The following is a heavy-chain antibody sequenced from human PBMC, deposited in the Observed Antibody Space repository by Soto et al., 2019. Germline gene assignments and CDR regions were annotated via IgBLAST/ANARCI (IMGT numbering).Heavy chain of an antibody. J-gene: IGHJ3*02. CDR2: MSHSGGT. CDR1: GGFVSSGSYY. Sequence: QVQLQQWGAGLLKPSETLSLTCAVYGGFVSSGSYYWSWIRQPPGKGLEWIGEMSHSGGTHFNPSLKSRVTISVDTSKNQFSLKKSSVTAAGTALYYCARVERGTATTVVDAFDIWGPGTMVTVSS. D-gene: IGHD2-21*02. CDR3: ARVERGTATTVVDAFDI. V-gene: IGHV4-34*01.